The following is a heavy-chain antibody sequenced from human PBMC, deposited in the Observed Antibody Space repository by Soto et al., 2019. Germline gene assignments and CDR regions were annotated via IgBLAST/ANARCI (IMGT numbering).Heavy chain of an antibody. J-gene: IGHJ4*02. D-gene: IGHD3-22*01. Sequence: ESGGGVVQPGRSLRLSCAASGFTFSSYGMHWVRQAPGKGLEWVAVIWYDGSNKYYADSVKGRFTISRDNSKNTLYLQMNSLRAEDTAVYYCARDLVVGSYDSSGYSNYFDYWGQGTLVTVSS. CDR3: ARDLVVGSYDSSGYSNYFDY. V-gene: IGHV3-33*01. CDR2: IWYDGSNK. CDR1: GFTFSSYG.